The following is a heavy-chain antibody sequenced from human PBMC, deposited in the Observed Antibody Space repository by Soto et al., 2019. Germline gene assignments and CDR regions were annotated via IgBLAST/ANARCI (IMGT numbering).Heavy chain of an antibody. J-gene: IGHJ4*02. CDR1: GYTFTIYA. Sequence: ASVKVSCKASGYTFTIYAMHWVLQAPGQRLEWMGWINAGNGNTKYSQKFQGRVTITRDTSASTAYMELSSLRSEDTAVYYFARGSGYYYWDDYWGQGSLVTVSS. V-gene: IGHV1-3*01. CDR2: INAGNGNT. CDR3: ARGSGYYYWDDY. D-gene: IGHD3-22*01.